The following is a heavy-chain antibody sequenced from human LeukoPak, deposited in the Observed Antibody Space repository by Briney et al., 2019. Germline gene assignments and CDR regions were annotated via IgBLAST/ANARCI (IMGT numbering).Heavy chain of an antibody. CDR1: GFTFSSYA. Sequence: GGSLRLSCAASGFTFSSYAMSWVRQAPGKGLEWVSSISGGVGSTYYADSVKGRFTISRDNSKNTVYLQMNSLRADDTAVYYCAKVARGYCTGSSCYGVGYWGQGTLVTVSS. CDR3: AKVARGYCTGSSCYGVGY. D-gene: IGHD2-15*01. CDR2: ISGGVGST. J-gene: IGHJ4*02. V-gene: IGHV3-23*01.